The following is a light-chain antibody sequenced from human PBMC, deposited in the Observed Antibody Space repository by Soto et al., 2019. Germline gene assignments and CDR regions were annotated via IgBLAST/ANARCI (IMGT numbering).Light chain of an antibody. CDR1: SSNIGSNS. J-gene: IGLJ3*02. V-gene: IGLV1-44*01. Sequence: QSVLTQSPSASGTPGQTVTIFCSGNSSNIGSNSVNWYRQLPGAAPKLLIYNSNQRPSGVPDRFSAARSGTSASLAISGLQSEDEADYHWGSWDDSVDGWVFGGGTKLTVL. CDR2: NSN. CDR3: GSWDDSVDGWV.